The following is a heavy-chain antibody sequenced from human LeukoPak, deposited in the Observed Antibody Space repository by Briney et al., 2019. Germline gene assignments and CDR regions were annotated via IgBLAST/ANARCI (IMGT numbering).Heavy chain of an antibody. CDR2: IYHSGST. CDR3: ARQGYSNGPSFDY. V-gene: IGHV4-34*01. CDR1: GGSFSGYY. D-gene: IGHD5-18*01. Sequence: SETLSLTCAVYGGSFSGYYWSWIRQPPGKGLEWIGEIYHSGSTNYNPSLKSRVTISVDTSKNQFSLKLSSVTAADTAVYYCARQGYSNGPSFDYWGQGTLVTVSS. J-gene: IGHJ4*02.